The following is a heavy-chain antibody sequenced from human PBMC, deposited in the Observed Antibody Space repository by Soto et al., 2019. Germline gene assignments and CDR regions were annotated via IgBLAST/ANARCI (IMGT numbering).Heavy chain of an antibody. CDR3: ARDTDSDTWNDPFDY. CDR2: ISWNSGST. D-gene: IGHD1-1*01. Sequence: DVQLVESGGGLVQPGRSLRLSCAASGFIFDDFAMHWVRQAPGKGLEWVSGISWNSGSTDYAASVKGRFIISRDNARNSLYLQMNSLRPEDTALYYCARDTDSDTWNDPFDYRGQGALVIVS. J-gene: IGHJ4*02. CDR1: GFIFDDFA. V-gene: IGHV3-9*01.